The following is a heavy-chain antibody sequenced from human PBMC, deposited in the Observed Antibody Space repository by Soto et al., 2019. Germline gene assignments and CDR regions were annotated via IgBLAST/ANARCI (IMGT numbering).Heavy chain of an antibody. D-gene: IGHD5-18*01. CDR3: ARYSYRGYSYGRYFAY. Sequence: NPSETLSLTCTVSGGSISSGGYSWSWIRQHPGKGLEWIGYIYYSGSTYYNPSLKSRVTISVDTSKNQFSLKLSSVTAADTAVYYCARYSYRGYSYGRYFAYSGQGNLVTVSS. J-gene: IGHJ4*02. CDR1: GGSISSGGYS. CDR2: IYYSGST. V-gene: IGHV4-31*03.